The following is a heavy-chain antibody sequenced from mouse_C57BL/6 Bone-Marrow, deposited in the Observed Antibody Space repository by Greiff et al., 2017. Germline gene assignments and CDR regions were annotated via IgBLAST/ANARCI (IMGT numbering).Heavy chain of an antibody. D-gene: IGHD2-4*01. J-gene: IGHJ3*01. CDR2: INPGSGGT. V-gene: IGHV1-54*01. CDR1: GYAFTNYL. Sequence: QVQLQQSGAELVRPGTSVKVSCKASGYAFTNYLIEWVKQRPGQGLEWIGVINPGSGGTNYNEKFKGKATLTADKSSSTAYMQLSSLTSEDSAVYCCARGGYDYDPWFAYWGQGTLVTVSA. CDR3: ARGGYDYDPWFAY.